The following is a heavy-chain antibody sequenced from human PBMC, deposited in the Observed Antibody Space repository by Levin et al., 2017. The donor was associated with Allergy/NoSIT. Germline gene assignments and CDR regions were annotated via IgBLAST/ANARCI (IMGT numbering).Heavy chain of an antibody. CDR3: ARETHGNSYCSGGSCYPFDY. Sequence: PSETLSLTCAVSGGSISSSNWWSWVRQPPGKGLEWIGEIYHSGSTNYNPSLKSRVTISVDKSKNQFSLKLSSVTAADTAVYYCARETHGNSYCSGGSCYPFDYWGQGTLVTVSS. D-gene: IGHD2-15*01. CDR2: IYHSGST. CDR1: GGSISSSNW. V-gene: IGHV4-4*02. J-gene: IGHJ4*02.